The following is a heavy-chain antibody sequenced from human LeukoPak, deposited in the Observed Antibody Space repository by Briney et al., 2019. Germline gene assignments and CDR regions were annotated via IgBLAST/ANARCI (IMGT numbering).Heavy chain of an antibody. CDR3: ARVAVPAAISNWFDP. V-gene: IGHV1-18*01. CDR1: GYTFTSYG. Sequence: GASVKVSCKASGYTFTSYGISWVRQAPGQGLEWMGWISAYNGNTNYAQKLQGRVTMTTDTSTSTAYMELRSLRSDDTAVYYCARVAVPAAISNWFDPWGQGTLVTVSS. CDR2: ISAYNGNT. D-gene: IGHD2-2*01. J-gene: IGHJ5*02.